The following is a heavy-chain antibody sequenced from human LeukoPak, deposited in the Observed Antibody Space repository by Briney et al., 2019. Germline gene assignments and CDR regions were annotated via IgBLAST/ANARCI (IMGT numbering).Heavy chain of an antibody. J-gene: IGHJ5*02. CDR2: INPSGGST. V-gene: IGHV1-46*01. D-gene: IGHD5-18*01. CDR1: GYTFTSYY. CDR3: ARAPVDTAMVGVFDP. Sequence: GASVEVSCKASGYTFTSYYMHWVRQAPGQGLEWMGIINPSGGSTSYAQKFQGRVTMTRDTSTSTVYMELSSLRSEDTAVYYCARAPVDTAMVGVFDPWGQGTLVTVSS.